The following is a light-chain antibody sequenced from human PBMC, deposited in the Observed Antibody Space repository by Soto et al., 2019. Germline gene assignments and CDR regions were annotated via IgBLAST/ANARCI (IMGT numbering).Light chain of an antibody. J-gene: IGLJ2*01. Sequence: QSVLTQSPSVSAAPGQKVTISCSGSSSNIGNNYVSWYQQLPGTAPKLLIYDNNKRPSGIPDRFSGSKSGTSGTLDITGLQTGDEADYYCATWDGSRPGEVFGGGIKLTVL. CDR2: DNN. CDR1: SSNIGNNY. CDR3: ATWDGSRPGEV. V-gene: IGLV1-51*01.